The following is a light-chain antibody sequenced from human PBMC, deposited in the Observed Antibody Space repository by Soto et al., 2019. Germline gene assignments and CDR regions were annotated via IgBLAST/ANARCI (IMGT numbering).Light chain of an antibody. CDR2: WAS. J-gene: IGKJ1*01. CDR3: EQYYTPQWT. Sequence: DIVMTQSPESLAVSLDERATINCKSSQSVLHSSNNKNYLAWYQQKPGQPPKLLIYWASTRESGVPDRFSGSGSGTDFTLTISSLQAEDVAVYYCEQYYTPQWTFGQGTKVEIK. V-gene: IGKV4-1*01. CDR1: QSVLHSSNNKNY.